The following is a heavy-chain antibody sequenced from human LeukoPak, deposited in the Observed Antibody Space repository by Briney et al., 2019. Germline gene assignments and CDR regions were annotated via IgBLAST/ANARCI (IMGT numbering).Heavy chain of an antibody. CDR1: GFTFSDYY. CDR2: ISSSGSTI. CDR3: ARQGIVGATPLDY. J-gene: IGHJ4*02. D-gene: IGHD1-26*01. V-gene: IGHV3-11*04. Sequence: GGSLTLSCAASGFTFSDYYMSWLRQAPGKGLEWVSYISSSGSTIYYADSVKGRFTISRDNAKNSLSLQMNSLRAEDTAVYYCARQGIVGATPLDYWGQGTLVTVSS.